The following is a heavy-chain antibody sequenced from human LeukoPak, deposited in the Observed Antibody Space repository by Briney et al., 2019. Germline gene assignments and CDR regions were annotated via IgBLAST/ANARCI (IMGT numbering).Heavy chain of an antibody. CDR2: ISSSSSYI. V-gene: IGHV3-21*01. Sequence: GGSLRPSCAASGFTFSSYSMNWVRQAPGKGLEWVSSISSSSSYIYYADSVKGRFTISRDNAKNSLYLQMNSLRAEDTAVYYCARVGGIAVAEYYYYYMDVWGKGTTVTVSS. J-gene: IGHJ6*03. CDR1: GFTFSSYS. CDR3: ARVGGIAVAEYYYYYMDV. D-gene: IGHD6-19*01.